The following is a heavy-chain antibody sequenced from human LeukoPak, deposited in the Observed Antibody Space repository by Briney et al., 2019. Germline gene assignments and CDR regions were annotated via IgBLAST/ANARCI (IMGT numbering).Heavy chain of an antibody. V-gene: IGHV3-23*01. CDR3: AKVRGYVGGSYAFDI. CDR1: GFTLNSYA. J-gene: IGHJ3*02. Sequence: GGSLSLSCAASGFTLNSYAMSWVRQAPGKGREGVYYISDSGGSTYHADSLKGRFTISRYNSKNTLYLQMKSLRAEDTAVYYCAKVRGYVGGSYAFDIWGQGTMVTVSS. CDR2: ISDSGGST. D-gene: IGHD3-16*01.